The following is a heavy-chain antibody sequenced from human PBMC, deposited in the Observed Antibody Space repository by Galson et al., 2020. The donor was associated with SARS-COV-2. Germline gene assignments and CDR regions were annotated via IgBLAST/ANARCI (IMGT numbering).Heavy chain of an antibody. V-gene: IGHV3-23*01. D-gene: IGHD3-22*01. CDR3: AKDLDSSGYQGDAFDI. Sequence: GGSLRLSCAAYGFTFSSYAMSWVRQAPGKGLEWVSAISGSGGSTYYADSVKGRFTISRDNSKNTLYLQMNSLRAEDTAVYYCAKDLDSSGYQGDAFDIWGQGTMVTVSS. CDR2: ISGSGGST. CDR1: GFTFSSYA. J-gene: IGHJ3*02.